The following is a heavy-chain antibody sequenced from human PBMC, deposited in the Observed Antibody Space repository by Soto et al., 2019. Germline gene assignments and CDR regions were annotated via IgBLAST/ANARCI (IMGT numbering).Heavy chain of an antibody. Sequence: QITLKESGPTLVQPTQTLTLTCTFSGFSLSTSGMSVGWIRQPPGKALEWLALIFWDDDKRYSPSLKSRLTLTKDTSKNQVVLTMTNMDPVDTATYYCAHSSGHFAFDIWGQGTMVTVSS. D-gene: IGHD2-15*01. CDR2: IFWDDDK. J-gene: IGHJ3*02. CDR1: GFSLSTSGMS. CDR3: AHSSGHFAFDI. V-gene: IGHV2-5*02.